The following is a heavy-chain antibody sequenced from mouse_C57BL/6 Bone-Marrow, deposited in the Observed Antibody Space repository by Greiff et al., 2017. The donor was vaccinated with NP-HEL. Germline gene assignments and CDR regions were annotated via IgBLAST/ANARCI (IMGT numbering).Heavy chain of an antibody. CDR1: GYTFTSYW. CDR3: ARRGAQATVSLDC. J-gene: IGHJ2*01. D-gene: IGHD3-2*02. CDR2: IYPGSGST. Sequence: QVQLQQPGAELVKPGASVKMSCKASGYTFTSYWITWVKQRPGQGLEWIGDIYPGSGSTNYNEKFKSKATLTVDTSSSTAYMQLSSLTSEDSAVYYCARRGAQATVSLDCWGQGTTLTVSS. V-gene: IGHV1-55*01.